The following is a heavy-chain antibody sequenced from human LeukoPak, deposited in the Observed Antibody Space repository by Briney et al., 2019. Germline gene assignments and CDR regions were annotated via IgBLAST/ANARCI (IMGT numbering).Heavy chain of an antibody. CDR2: INHSGST. V-gene: IGHV4-34*01. CDR1: GGSFSGCY. J-gene: IGHJ4*02. D-gene: IGHD6-6*01. Sequence: SETLSLTCAVYGGSFSGCYWSWIRQPPGKGLEWIGEINHSGSTNYNPSLKSRVTISVDTSKNQFSLKLSSVTAADTAVYYCARVGEAALRYRTLYYFDYWGQGTPVTVSS. CDR3: ARVGEAALRYRTLYYFDY.